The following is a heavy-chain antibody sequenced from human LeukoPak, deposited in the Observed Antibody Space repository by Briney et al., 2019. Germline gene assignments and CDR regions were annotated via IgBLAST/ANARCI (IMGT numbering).Heavy chain of an antibody. D-gene: IGHD1-26*01. CDR2: ISSSSSYI. J-gene: IGHJ4*02. V-gene: IGHV3-21*01. CDR3: ASGHSGSYYYFDY. Sequence: PGGSLRLSCAASGFIFSSYSMNWVRQAPGKGLEWVSFISSSSSYIYYADSVKGRFTISRDNAKNSLYLQMNSLRAEDTAVYYCASGHSGSYYYFDYWGQGTLVTVSS. CDR1: GFIFSSYS.